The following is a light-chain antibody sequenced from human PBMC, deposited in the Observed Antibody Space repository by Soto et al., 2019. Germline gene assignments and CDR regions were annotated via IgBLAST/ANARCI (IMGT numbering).Light chain of an antibody. CDR1: QSVGTY. V-gene: IGKV3-11*01. Sequence: ENVLTQSPGTLSLSPGERATLSCRASQSVGTYLAWYQHKPGQAPRLLIFDASKRATGIPARFSGSGSGTDFTLTISSLQSEDFATYYCQQYYDWPRTFGQGTKLEIK. J-gene: IGKJ2*01. CDR2: DAS. CDR3: QQYYDWPRT.